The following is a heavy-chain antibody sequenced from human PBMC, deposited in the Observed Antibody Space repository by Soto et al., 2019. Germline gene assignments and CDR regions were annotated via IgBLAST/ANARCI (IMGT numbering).Heavy chain of an antibody. CDR1: GYTFTSYG. Sequence: QVPLVQSGAEVKKPGASVKVSCKASGYTFTSYGISWVRQAPGQGLEWMGWISAYNGNTNYAQKLQGRVTMTTDTSTSTAYMELRSLRSDDTAVYYCARSTMVRGVSFYYYMDVWGKGTTVTVSS. CDR2: ISAYNGNT. V-gene: IGHV1-18*01. J-gene: IGHJ6*03. D-gene: IGHD3-10*01. CDR3: ARSTMVRGVSFYYYMDV.